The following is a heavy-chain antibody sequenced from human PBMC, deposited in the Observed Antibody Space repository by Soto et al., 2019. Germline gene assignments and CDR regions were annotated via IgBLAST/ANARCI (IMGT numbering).Heavy chain of an antibody. CDR1: GYDFTTYG. D-gene: IGHD1-1*01. V-gene: IGHV1-18*01. CDR2: ISAHNGNT. Sequence: QVHLVQSGAEVKKPGASVKVSCKGSGYDFTTYGITWVRQAPGQGLDWMAWISAHNGNTDYAQKLQGRVTVTRDTSTSTAYMELRSLRSDGTAVYYWARGRYGDYWGQVALVTVSS. J-gene: IGHJ4*02. CDR3: ARGRYGDY.